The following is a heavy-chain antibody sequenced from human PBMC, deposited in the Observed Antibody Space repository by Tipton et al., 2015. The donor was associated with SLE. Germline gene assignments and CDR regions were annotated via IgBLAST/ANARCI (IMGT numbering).Heavy chain of an antibody. CDR3: ARHQGGFDY. CDR1: GYSISSGYY. V-gene: IGHV4-38-2*01. Sequence: TLSLTCAVSGYSISSGYYWGWIRQPPGKGLEWIGSIYHSGSTYYNPSLKSRVTISVDTSKNQFSLKLSSVTAADTAVYYCARHQGGFDYWGQGTLVTVPS. J-gene: IGHJ4*02. CDR2: IYHSGST.